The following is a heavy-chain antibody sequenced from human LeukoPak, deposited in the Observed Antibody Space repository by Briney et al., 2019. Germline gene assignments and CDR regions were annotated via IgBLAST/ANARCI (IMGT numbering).Heavy chain of an antibody. Sequence: PGGSLRLSCEASGFSFRSYWMHWVRQAPGMGLVCVSRISSDGRTTNYVDSVKGRFTVSRDNAKNMLYLQMNTLRADDTAVHYCAREYYGLMTGYYMDVWGKGTTVTVSS. J-gene: IGHJ6*03. V-gene: IGHV3-74*01. CDR1: GFSFRSYW. D-gene: IGHD3-9*01. CDR3: AREYYGLMTGYYMDV. CDR2: ISSDGRTT.